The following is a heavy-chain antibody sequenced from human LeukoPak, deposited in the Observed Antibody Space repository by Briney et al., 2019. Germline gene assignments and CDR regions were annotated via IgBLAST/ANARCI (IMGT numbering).Heavy chain of an antibody. CDR3: ARSQGP. CDR2: IIPIFGAA. Sequence: SVKVSCKASGYTFTGYHMHWVRQAPGQGLEWMGGIIPIFGAANYAQKFQGRVTITTDESTSTAYMELRSLRSDDTAVYYCARSQGPWGQGTLVTVSS. V-gene: IGHV1-69*05. CDR1: GYTFTGYH. J-gene: IGHJ5*02.